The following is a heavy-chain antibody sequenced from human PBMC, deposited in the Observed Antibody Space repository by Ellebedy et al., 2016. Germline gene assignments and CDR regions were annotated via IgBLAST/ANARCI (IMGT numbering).Heavy chain of an antibody. CDR3: ARTYCINAVCYAEYYYYGMDV. Sequence: GGSLRLSCAASGFIFSSYAMHGVRQAPGKGLEWVAVISYDGSNKYYADSVKGRFSISRDNSKNTLYLQMNSLRAEDTAVYYCARTYCINAVCYAEYYYYGMDVWGQGTTVTVSS. CDR1: GFIFSSYA. V-gene: IGHV3-30-3*01. D-gene: IGHD2-8*01. CDR2: ISYDGSNK. J-gene: IGHJ6*02.